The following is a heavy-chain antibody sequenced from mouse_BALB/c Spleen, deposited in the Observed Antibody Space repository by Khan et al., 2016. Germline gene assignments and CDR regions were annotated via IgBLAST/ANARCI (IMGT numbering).Heavy chain of an antibody. CDR1: GFSITGFA. Sequence: QVQLQQSGPGLVAPSQSLSITCTVSGFSITGFAVNWVRQPPGKGLEWLGVIWGDGSTDYDSALKSRLSISKDNSKSQVFLKMNSLQTDDTPRYYCASYYDYDGVVAYWGQGTLVTVSA. D-gene: IGHD2-4*01. CDR3: ASYYDYDGVVAY. V-gene: IGHV2-6-7*01. CDR2: IWGDGST. J-gene: IGHJ3*01.